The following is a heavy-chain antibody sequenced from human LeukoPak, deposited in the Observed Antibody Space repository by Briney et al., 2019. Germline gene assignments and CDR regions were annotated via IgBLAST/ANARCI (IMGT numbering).Heavy chain of an antibody. Sequence: GGSLRLSRASSGFSLTSYSMNGVRQAPGKGLEWVSSISSSSSYIYYADSVKGRFTISRDNAKNSLYLQMNSLRPEYTAVYYCAREGTTVTTNDYWGQGTLVTVSS. CDR1: GFSLTSYS. V-gene: IGHV3-21*04. J-gene: IGHJ4*02. CDR2: ISSSSSYI. CDR3: AREGTTVTTNDY. D-gene: IGHD4-17*01.